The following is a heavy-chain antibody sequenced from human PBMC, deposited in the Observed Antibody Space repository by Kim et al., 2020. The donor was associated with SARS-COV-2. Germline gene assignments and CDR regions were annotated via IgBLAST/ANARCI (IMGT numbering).Heavy chain of an antibody. V-gene: IGHV4-31*03. CDR3: ARTAVVGGTTPLDY. D-gene: IGHD1-26*01. CDR1: GGSISSGDYY. J-gene: IGHJ4*02. CDR2: IYYSGIT. Sequence: SETLSLTCTVSGGSISSGDYYWSWIRQYPGKGLEWIGYIYYSGITYYNPSLKSRVTISVDTSKNQFSLKLSPVTAADTAVYYCARTAVVGGTTPLDYWGQGTLVTVSS.